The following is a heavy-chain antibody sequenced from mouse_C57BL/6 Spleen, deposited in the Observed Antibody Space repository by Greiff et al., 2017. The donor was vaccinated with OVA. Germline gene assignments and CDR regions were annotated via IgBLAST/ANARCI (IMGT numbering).Heavy chain of an antibody. CDR2: IDPSDSYT. J-gene: IGHJ4*01. Sequence: QVQLKQPGAELVMPGASVKLSCKASGYTFTSYWMHWVKQRPGQGLEWIGEIDPSDSYTNYNQKFKGKSTLTVDKSSSTAYMQLSSLTSEDSAVYYCARSRHYYGSSYAMDYWGQGTSVTVSS. CDR3: ARSRHYYGSSYAMDY. CDR1: GYTFTSYW. D-gene: IGHD1-1*01. V-gene: IGHV1-69*01.